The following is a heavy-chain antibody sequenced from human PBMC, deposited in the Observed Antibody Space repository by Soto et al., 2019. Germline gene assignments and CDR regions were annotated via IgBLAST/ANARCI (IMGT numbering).Heavy chain of an antibody. CDR3: VTSGGGDWTVY. CDR2: IYYSGST. Sequence: QVQLQESGPGLVKPSQTLSLTCTVSGGSISSGDYYWSWIRQPPGKGLEWIGYIYYSGSTYYNPSLKSRVTISVDTSENQFSLKRSSVTAADTAVYYCVTSGGGDWTVYWGQGTLVTVSS. V-gene: IGHV4-30-4*01. D-gene: IGHD3-16*01. J-gene: IGHJ4*02. CDR1: GGSISSGDYY.